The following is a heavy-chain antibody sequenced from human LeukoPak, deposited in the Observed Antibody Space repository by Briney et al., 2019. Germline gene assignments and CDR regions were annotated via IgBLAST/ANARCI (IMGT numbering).Heavy chain of an antibody. CDR3: ARSPPAIFGVVNNYYMDV. D-gene: IGHD3-3*01. V-gene: IGHV1-8*01. Sequence: ASVKVSCKASGYTFTSYDINWVRQATGQGLEWMGWMNPNSGNTGYAQKFQGRVTMTRNTSISTTYMELSSLRSVDTAVYYCARSPPAIFGVVNNYYMDVWGKGTTVTVSS. CDR1: GYTFTSYD. J-gene: IGHJ6*03. CDR2: MNPNSGNT.